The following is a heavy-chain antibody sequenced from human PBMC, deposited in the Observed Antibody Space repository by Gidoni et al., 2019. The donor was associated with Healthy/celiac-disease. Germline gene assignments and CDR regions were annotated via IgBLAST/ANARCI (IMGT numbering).Heavy chain of an antibody. J-gene: IGHJ4*02. CDR3: ARDEVTGTTG. D-gene: IGHD1-7*01. V-gene: IGHV4-61*02. Sequence: QVQLQESGPGLVKPSQTLSLTCTVSGGSISSGSYYWSWIRQPAGKGLEWIGRIYTSGSTNYNPSLKNRVTVSVDTSKNQFSLKLSSVTAADTAVYYCARDEVTGTTGWGQGTLVTVSS. CDR1: GGSISSGSYY. CDR2: IYTSGST.